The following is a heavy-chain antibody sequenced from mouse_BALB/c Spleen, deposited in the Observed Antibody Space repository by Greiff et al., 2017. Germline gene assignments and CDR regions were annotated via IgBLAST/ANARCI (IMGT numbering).Heavy chain of an antibody. CDR3: ARLNDYYGSSYGWYFDV. CDR1: GYSITSDYA. Sequence: EVKLQESGPGLVKPSQSLSLTCTVTGYSITSDYAWNWIRQFPGNKLEWMGYISYSGSTSYNPSLKSRISITRDTSKNQFFLQLNSVTTEDTATYYCARLNDYYGSSYGWYFDVWGAGTTVTVSS. CDR2: ISYSGST. D-gene: IGHD1-1*01. J-gene: IGHJ1*01. V-gene: IGHV3-2*02.